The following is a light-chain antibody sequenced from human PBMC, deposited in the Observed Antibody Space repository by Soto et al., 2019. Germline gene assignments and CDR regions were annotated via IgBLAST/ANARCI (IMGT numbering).Light chain of an antibody. CDR2: AAS. Sequence: IQLTQSPSSLSASVGDRVTITCRASQGISSYLAWYQQKPAKAPKLLIYAASTLQSGVPSRFSGSGSGTDFTLTISSLQPEDFATYYCQQLNSYPITFGPGTKVDIK. CDR3: QQLNSYPIT. J-gene: IGKJ3*01. V-gene: IGKV1-9*01. CDR1: QGISSY.